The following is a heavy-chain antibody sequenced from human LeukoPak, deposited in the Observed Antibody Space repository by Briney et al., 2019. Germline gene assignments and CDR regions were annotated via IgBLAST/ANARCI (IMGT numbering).Heavy chain of an antibody. Sequence: SQTLSLTCTVSGGSISSGGYYWSWIRQHPGKGLEWIGYIYYSGSTYYNPSLKSRVTISVDTSKNQFSLKLSSVTAADTAVYYCARSRIQLWFFDYWGQGALVTVSS. V-gene: IGHV4-31*03. D-gene: IGHD5-18*01. J-gene: IGHJ4*02. CDR2: IYYSGST. CDR1: GGSISSGGYY. CDR3: ARSRIQLWFFDY.